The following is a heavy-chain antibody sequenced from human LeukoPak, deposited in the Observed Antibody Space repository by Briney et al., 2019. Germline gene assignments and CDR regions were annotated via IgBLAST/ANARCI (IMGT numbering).Heavy chain of an antibody. J-gene: IGHJ5*02. V-gene: IGHV4-38-2*02. CDR2: NYHSGSA. Sequence: PSETLSLTCAVSGHPINSGYQLAWIRQSPGTGLEFIGSNYHSGSAHYNPSLKRRLTILVHQSKNQFSLVLFSVTAADTPIYYCARDPRWLTPDCTSPSCYENYFDPWGQGTPVTVSS. D-gene: IGHD2-2*01. CDR3: ARDPRWLTPDCTSPSCYENYFDP. CDR1: GHPINSGYQ.